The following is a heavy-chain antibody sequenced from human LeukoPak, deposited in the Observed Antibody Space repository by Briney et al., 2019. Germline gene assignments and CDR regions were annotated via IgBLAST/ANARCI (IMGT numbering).Heavy chain of an antibody. CDR1: AFSLSAYN. V-gene: IGHV3-21*01. Sequence: PGGSLRLSCAASAFSLSAYNMNWVRQAPGKGLEWVSSISSSSSYIYYADSVKGRFTISRDNAKNSLYLQMNSLRAEDTAVYYCAREDGLTGESVDYWGQGTLVTVSS. D-gene: IGHD7-27*01. CDR3: AREDGLTGESVDY. J-gene: IGHJ4*02. CDR2: ISSSSSYI.